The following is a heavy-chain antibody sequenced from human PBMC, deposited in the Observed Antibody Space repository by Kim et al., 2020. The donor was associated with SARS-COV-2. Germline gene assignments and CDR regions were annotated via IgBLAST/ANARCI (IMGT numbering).Heavy chain of an antibody. Sequence: TNYAQKLQGRVTMTTDTSTSTAYMELRSLRSDDTAVYYCARLPAAKGMDYWGQGTLVTVSS. V-gene: IGHV1-18*01. CDR3: ARLPAAKGMDY. J-gene: IGHJ4*02. D-gene: IGHD2-2*01. CDR2: T.